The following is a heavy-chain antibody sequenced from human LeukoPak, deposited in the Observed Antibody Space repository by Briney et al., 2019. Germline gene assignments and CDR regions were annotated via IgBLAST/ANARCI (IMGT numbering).Heavy chain of an antibody. CDR1: GYTFTSYG. D-gene: IGHD4-23*01. CDR3: ARIFLSVVAPKRWFDP. J-gene: IGHJ5*02. Sequence: ASVKVSCKASGYTFTSYGISWVRQAPGQGLEWMGWNSAYNGNTNYAQKLQGRVTMTTDTSTSTAYMELRSLRSDDTAVYYCARIFLSVVAPKRWFDPWGQGTLVTVSS. V-gene: IGHV1-18*01. CDR2: NSAYNGNT.